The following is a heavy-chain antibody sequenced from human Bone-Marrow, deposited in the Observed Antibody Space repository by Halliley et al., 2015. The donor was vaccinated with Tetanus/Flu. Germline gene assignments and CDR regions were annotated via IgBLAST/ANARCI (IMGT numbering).Heavy chain of an antibody. V-gene: IGHV4-59*01. CDR3: ARGGNCDFWDVSGEPRFDP. CDR1: GGSISNYF. CDR2: INNGGTT. J-gene: IGHJ5*02. D-gene: IGHD3-3*01. Sequence: TLSLTCTVSGGSISNYFWSWIRQPPGKGLEWIGYINNGGTTHYNPSLTSRVTISVDTSKNQFSLKLSSVTAADTAVYYCARGGNCDFWDVSGEPRFDPWGQGPLVTVSS.